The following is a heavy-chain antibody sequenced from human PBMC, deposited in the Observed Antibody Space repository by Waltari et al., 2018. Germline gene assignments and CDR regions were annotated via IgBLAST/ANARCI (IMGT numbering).Heavy chain of an antibody. Sequence: QVQLVQSGAEVTKPGASVKVSCKASGYTFTSYDINWVRQATGQGLEWMGWMNPNSGNTGYAQKFQGRVTMTRNTSISTAYMELSSLRSEDTAVYYCARVQPEYCSGGSCSVDYWGQGTLVTVSS. J-gene: IGHJ4*02. V-gene: IGHV1-8*01. D-gene: IGHD2-15*01. CDR1: GYTFTSYD. CDR2: MNPNSGNT. CDR3: ARVQPEYCSGGSCSVDY.